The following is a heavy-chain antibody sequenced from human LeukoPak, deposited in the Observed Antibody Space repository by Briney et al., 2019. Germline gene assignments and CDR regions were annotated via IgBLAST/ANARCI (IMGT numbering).Heavy chain of an antibody. V-gene: IGHV3-7*03. Sequence: GGSLRLSCAASGFIFNSYWMNWLRQAPGRGLEWVANVDQDGSEKYYVGSVKGRFTISRDNAKNSLYLQMNSLRAEDTAVYYCARGFYPDRTMIVVVVDYWGQGSLVTVSS. CDR3: ARGFYPDRTMIVVVVDY. CDR1: GFIFNSYW. J-gene: IGHJ4*02. D-gene: IGHD3-22*01. CDR2: VDQDGSEK.